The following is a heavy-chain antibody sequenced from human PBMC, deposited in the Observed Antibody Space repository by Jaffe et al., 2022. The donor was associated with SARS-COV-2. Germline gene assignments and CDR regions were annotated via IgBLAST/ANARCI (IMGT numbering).Heavy chain of an antibody. CDR3: ATGSGLYSPDY. CDR2: VLFDGNEK. CDR1: GLTFSNFG. Sequence: QVQLVESGGGVVQPGRSLRLSCTVSGLTFSNFGMHWVRQAPGKGLEWVAHVLFDGNEKYHADSVRGRFTISRDNSKNTVYLQMNSLRGEDTAVYYCATGSGLYSPDYWGQGTLVTVSS. D-gene: IGHD6-19*01. V-gene: IGHV3-33*01. J-gene: IGHJ4*02.